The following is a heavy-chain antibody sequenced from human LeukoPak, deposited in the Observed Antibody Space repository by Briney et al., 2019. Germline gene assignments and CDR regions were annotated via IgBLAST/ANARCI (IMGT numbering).Heavy chain of an antibody. CDR1: GYTFTSYG. V-gene: IGHV1-18*01. D-gene: IGHD3-22*01. Sequence: GASVKVSCKASGYTFTSYGINWVRQAPGQGPKWMGWISAYNGNTKYAQNLQGRVTMTTDTSTSTAYMELRSLRSDDTAVYYCARDLGDSSGYYYYMDVWGKGTTVTISS. J-gene: IGHJ6*03. CDR2: ISAYNGNT. CDR3: ARDLGDSSGYYYYMDV.